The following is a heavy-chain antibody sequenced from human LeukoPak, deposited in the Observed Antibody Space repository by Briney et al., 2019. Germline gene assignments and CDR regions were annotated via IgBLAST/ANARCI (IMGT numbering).Heavy chain of an antibody. Sequence: ASVKVSCKASGYTYTNHGITWVRQAPGQGLEWMGWISAYNRDTKYAQNFQGRVTFITESSTSTAYMGLRSLGSDDTAVYYCARDPSNTSGWSPYFDSWGQGTLVTVSA. CDR3: ARDPSNTSGWSPYFDS. V-gene: IGHV1-18*04. J-gene: IGHJ4*02. CDR2: ISAYNRDT. CDR1: GYTYTNHG. D-gene: IGHD6-13*01.